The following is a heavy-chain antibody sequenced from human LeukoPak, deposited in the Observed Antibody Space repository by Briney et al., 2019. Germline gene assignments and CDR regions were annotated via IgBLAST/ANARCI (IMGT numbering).Heavy chain of an antibody. D-gene: IGHD4/OR15-4a*01. CDR2: INPYSGGT. Sequence: GASVKVSCKASGYTFTGYYMHWVRQAPGQGLEWMGWINPYSGGTNYAQNFQGRVTMTRDTSISTAYMELSRLRSDDTAVYYCAREVTMETTYGFENWLDPWGQGTLVTVSS. CDR1: GYTFTGYY. CDR3: AREVTMETTYGFENWLDP. V-gene: IGHV1-2*02. J-gene: IGHJ5*02.